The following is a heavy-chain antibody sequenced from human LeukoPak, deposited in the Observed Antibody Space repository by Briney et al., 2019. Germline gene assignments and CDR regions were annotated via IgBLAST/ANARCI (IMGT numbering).Heavy chain of an antibody. CDR2: IHYSGST. J-gene: IGHJ6*04. CDR1: GGSISSYY. Sequence: SETLSLTCTVSGGSISSYYWSWFRQPPGKGLEWIGYIHYSGSTNYNPSLKSRVTISVDTSKNQFSLKLSSVTAADTAVYYCAREYYDILTGWAGMDVWGKGTTVTVSS. V-gene: IGHV4-59*01. CDR3: AREYYDILTGWAGMDV. D-gene: IGHD3-9*01.